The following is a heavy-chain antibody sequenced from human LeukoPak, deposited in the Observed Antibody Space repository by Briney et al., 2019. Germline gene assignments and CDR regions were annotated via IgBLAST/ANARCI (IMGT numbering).Heavy chain of an antibody. Sequence: GGSLRLSCVASGLTFSSHAMTWVRQTPGKGLEWVSGITGSGGSTYHAESVKGRFTISRDNSKNTLYLQMNNLRAEDTAVYYCARDGIVGATWRHGGADYWGQGTLVTVSS. CDR2: ITGSGGST. CDR3: ARDGIVGATWRHGGADY. V-gene: IGHV3-23*01. J-gene: IGHJ4*02. CDR1: GLTFSSHA. D-gene: IGHD1-26*01.